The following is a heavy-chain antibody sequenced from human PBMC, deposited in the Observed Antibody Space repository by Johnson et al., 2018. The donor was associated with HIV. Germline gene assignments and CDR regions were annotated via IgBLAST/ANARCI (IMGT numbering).Heavy chain of an antibody. CDR2: INWNCGST. Sequence: VQLVESGGGVVRPGGSLRLSCAVSGFTFDDYGMSWVRQVPGKGLEWVSGINWNCGSTGYADSVKGRFTISRDNAKNSLYLQMNSLRAEDTALYYCARPDGAVASDFNAFDIWGRGTKVTVSS. CDR1: GFTFDDYG. D-gene: IGHD6-19*01. J-gene: IGHJ3*02. V-gene: IGHV3-20*04. CDR3: ARPDGAVASDFNAFDI.